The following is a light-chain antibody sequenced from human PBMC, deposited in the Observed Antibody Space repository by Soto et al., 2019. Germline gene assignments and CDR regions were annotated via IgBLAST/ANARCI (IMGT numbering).Light chain of an antibody. CDR3: QQRSNWPR. CDR2: DAS. CDR1: QSVSSY. V-gene: IGKV3-11*01. J-gene: IGKJ5*01. Sequence: EIVLTQSPATLSLSPGERATLSCRASQSVSSYLAWYQQKPGQAPRLLIYDASNRATGIPARFSGSGSATDFTLTISSLETEDCAVYYCQQRSNWPRFGQGTRLEIK.